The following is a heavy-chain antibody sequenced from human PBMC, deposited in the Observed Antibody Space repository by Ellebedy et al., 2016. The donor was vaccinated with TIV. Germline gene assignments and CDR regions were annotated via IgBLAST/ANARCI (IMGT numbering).Heavy chain of an antibody. V-gene: IGHV3-30*18. CDR2: ISYDGSNK. CDR1: GFTFSSYG. Sequence: PGGSLRLSCAASGFTFSSYGMHWVRQAPGKGLEWVAVISYDGSNKYYADSVKGRFTISRDNSKNTLYLQMNSLRAGDTAVYYCAKGRGGSYYSSIDYWGQGTLVTVSS. CDR3: AKGRGGSYYSSIDY. J-gene: IGHJ4*02. D-gene: IGHD1-26*01.